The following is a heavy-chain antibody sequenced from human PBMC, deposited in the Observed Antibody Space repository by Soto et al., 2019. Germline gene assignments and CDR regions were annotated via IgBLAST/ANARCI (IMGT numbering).Heavy chain of an antibody. CDR3: ARARGNQLLGWFDP. D-gene: IGHD2-2*01. Sequence: QVQLQESGPGLVKPSQTLPLTCTVSGGSISSGGYYWSWIRQHPGKGLEWFGYIYHSGTTYYNPSLKSRVTISVDTSKNQFSLKLTSVTAADTAVYYCARARGNQLLGWFDPWGQGTLVTVSS. CDR2: IYHSGTT. V-gene: IGHV4-31*03. J-gene: IGHJ5*02. CDR1: GGSISSGGYY.